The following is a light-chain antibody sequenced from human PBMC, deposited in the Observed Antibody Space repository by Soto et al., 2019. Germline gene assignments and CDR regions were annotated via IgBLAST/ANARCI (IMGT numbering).Light chain of an antibody. V-gene: IGLV2-14*01. Sequence: QSALTQPASVSGSPGQSITISFTGTSSDVGGYNYVSWYQQHPGKAPKLMIYDVSNRPSGVSNRFSGYKSGNTASLTISGLQAEDEADYYCSSYTSSSTPYVVFGGGTKLTVL. CDR3: SSYTSSSTPYVV. CDR1: SSDVGGYNY. J-gene: IGLJ2*01. CDR2: DVS.